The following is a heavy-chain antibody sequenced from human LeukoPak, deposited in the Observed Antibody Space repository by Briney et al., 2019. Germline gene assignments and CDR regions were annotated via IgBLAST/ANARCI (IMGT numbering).Heavy chain of an antibody. CDR2: ISAYNGNT. D-gene: IGHD6-13*01. Sequence: GASVKVSCKASGYTFTSYDINWVRQAPGQGLEWMGWISAYNGNTNYAQKLQGRVTMTTDTSTSTAYMELRSLRSDDTAVYYCARGGGGGSWYGAFDIWGQGTMVTVSS. CDR1: GYTFTSYD. CDR3: ARGGGGGSWYGAFDI. J-gene: IGHJ3*02. V-gene: IGHV1-18*01.